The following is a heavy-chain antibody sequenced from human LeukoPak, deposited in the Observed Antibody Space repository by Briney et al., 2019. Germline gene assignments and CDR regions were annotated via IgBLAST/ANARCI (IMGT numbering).Heavy chain of an antibody. CDR2: ISYDGSNK. J-gene: IGHJ4*02. V-gene: IGHV3-30*04. CDR1: GFTFSSYA. D-gene: IGHD5-18*01. Sequence: GGSLRLSYAASGFTFSSYAMHWVRQAPGKGLEWVAVISYDGSNKYYADSVKGRFTISRDNSKNTLYLQMNSLRAEDTAVYYCARGDTAMVDYWGQGTLVTVSS. CDR3: ARGDTAMVDY.